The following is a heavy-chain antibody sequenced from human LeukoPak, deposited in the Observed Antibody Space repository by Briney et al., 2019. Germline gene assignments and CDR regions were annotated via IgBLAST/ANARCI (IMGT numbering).Heavy chain of an antibody. V-gene: IGHV5-51*01. CDR2: IYPGDSDT. Sequence: GESLKISCKGSGYSFTNYWIGWVRQMPGKGLEWVGIIYPGDSDTRYSPSLQGQVTISADKSISTAYLQWSSLKASDTAMYYCALNPRGYCSGGRCYIGYWGQGTLVTVSS. CDR3: ALNPRGYCSGGRCYIGY. D-gene: IGHD2-15*01. CDR1: GYSFTNYW. J-gene: IGHJ4*02.